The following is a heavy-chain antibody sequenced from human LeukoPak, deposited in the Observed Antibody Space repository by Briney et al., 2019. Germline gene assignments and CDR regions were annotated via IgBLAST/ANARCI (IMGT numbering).Heavy chain of an antibody. V-gene: IGHV1-2*04. CDR1: GYTFTSYG. J-gene: IGHJ4*02. Sequence: AASVKVSCKASGYTFTSYGISWVRQAPGQGLEWMGWINPNSGGTNYAQKIQGWVTMTRDTSISTAYMELSRLRSDDTAVYYCARRLGGGIVGATAFDYWGQGTLVTVSS. CDR3: ARRLGGGIVGATAFDY. CDR2: INPNSGGT. D-gene: IGHD1-26*01.